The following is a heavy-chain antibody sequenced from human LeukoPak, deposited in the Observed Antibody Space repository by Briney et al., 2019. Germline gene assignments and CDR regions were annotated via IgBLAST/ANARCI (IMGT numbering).Heavy chain of an antibody. Sequence: GASVKVSCKASGGTFSSYAISWVRQAPGQGLEWMGRIIPIFGTANYAQKFQDRVTITTDESTSTAYMELSSLRSEDTAVYYCARAREMATISDYYYYYMDVWGKGTTVTVSS. J-gene: IGHJ6*03. V-gene: IGHV1-69*05. CDR2: IIPIFGTA. D-gene: IGHD5-24*01. CDR3: ARAREMATISDYYYYYMDV. CDR1: GGTFSSYA.